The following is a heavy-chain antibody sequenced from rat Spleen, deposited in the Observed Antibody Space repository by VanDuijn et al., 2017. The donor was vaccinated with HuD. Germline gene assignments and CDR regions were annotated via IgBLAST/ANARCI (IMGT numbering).Heavy chain of an antibody. Sequence: EVQLVESGGGLVQPGRSLKLSCAASGFTFSNYGMHWIRQAPTKGLEWVASISPSSGSTYYRDSVKGRFTISRDNAKSTLYLQMDSLRSEDTATYYCATGSDWYFDFWGPGTMVTVSS. CDR3: ATGSDWYFDF. CDR2: ISPSSGST. J-gene: IGHJ1*01. V-gene: IGHV5-19*01. CDR1: GFTFSNYG. D-gene: IGHD5-1*01.